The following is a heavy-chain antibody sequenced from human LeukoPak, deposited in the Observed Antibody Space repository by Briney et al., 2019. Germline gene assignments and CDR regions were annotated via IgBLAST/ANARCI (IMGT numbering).Heavy chain of an antibody. Sequence: GGSLRLSCAASGFTFSSYAMSWVRQAPGKGLEWVSAISGSGGNTYYADSVKGRFTISRDNSKNTLSLQMNSLRAEDTAVYYCAKEVVSLWFGESLDAFDIWGQGTMVTVSS. D-gene: IGHD3-10*01. CDR1: GFTFSSYA. CDR2: ISGSGGNT. CDR3: AKEVVSLWFGESLDAFDI. V-gene: IGHV3-23*01. J-gene: IGHJ3*02.